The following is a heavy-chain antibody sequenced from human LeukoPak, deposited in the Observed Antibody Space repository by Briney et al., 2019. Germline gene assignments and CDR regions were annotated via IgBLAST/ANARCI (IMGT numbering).Heavy chain of an antibody. D-gene: IGHD3-22*01. V-gene: IGHV3-7*03. Sequence: GGSLRLSCAASGFTFSSYWMSWVRQAPGKGLEWVANIKQDGSEKYYVDSVKGRFTISRDNSKNTLYLQMNSLRTEDTALYYCARDSSGAAGSRPDYWGQGTLVTVSS. CDR1: GFTFSSYW. CDR2: IKQDGSEK. CDR3: ARDSSGAAGSRPDY. J-gene: IGHJ4*02.